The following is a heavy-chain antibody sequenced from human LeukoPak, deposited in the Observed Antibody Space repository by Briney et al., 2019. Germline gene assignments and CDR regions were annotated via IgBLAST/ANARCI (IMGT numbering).Heavy chain of an antibody. CDR2: INPNSGGT. V-gene: IGHV1-2*02. Sequence: ASVKVSCKASGYTFTGYYMHWVRHAPGQGLEWMGWINPNSGGTNYAQKFQGRVTMTRDTSISTAYMELSRLRSDDTAVYYCARYSGTAMVSDYWGQGTLVTVSS. CDR3: ARYSGTAMVSDY. CDR1: GYTFTGYY. J-gene: IGHJ4*02. D-gene: IGHD5-18*01.